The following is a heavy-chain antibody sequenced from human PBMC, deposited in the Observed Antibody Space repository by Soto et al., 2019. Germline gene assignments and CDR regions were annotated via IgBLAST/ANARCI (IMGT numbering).Heavy chain of an antibody. V-gene: IGHV4-30-4*01. D-gene: IGHD7-27*01. J-gene: IGHJ5*01. CDR3: ARGRYCLTGRCFPNWFDS. CDR1: GDSISNLDYF. CDR2: IYKSATT. Sequence: QVQLLESGPGLVKPSQTLSLTCSVSGDSISNLDYFWAWIRQPPGQALEYIGYIYKSATTYYNPSFDSRVAISVDTSQSQFSLNVTSVTAADTAVYFCARGRYCLTGRCFPNWFDSWGQGALVTVSS.